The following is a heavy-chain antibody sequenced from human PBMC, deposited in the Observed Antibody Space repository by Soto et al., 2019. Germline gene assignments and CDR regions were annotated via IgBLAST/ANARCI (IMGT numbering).Heavy chain of an antibody. J-gene: IGHJ6*02. CDR2: ISYDGSNK. V-gene: IGHV3-30*18. CDR1: GFTFSSYG. CDR3: AKDPQWLVRYYYYGMDV. Sequence: QVQLVESGGGVVQPGRSLRLSCAASGFTFSSYGMHWVRQAPGKGLEWVAVISYDGSNKYYVDSVKGRFTISRDNSKNTLYLQMNSLRAEDTAVYYCAKDPQWLVRYYYYGMDVWGQGTTVTVSS. D-gene: IGHD6-19*01.